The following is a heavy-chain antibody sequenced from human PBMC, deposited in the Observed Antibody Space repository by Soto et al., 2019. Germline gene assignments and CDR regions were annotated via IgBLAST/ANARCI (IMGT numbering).Heavy chain of an antibody. J-gene: IGHJ3*02. CDR1: GGSISSSSYY. CDR2: IYYSGST. CDR3: ARRKPRAYNWNEKKAFDI. V-gene: IGHV4-39*01. Sequence: SETLSLTCTVSGGSISSSSYYWGWIRQPPGKGLEWIGSIYYSGSTYYNPSLKSRVTISVDTSKNQFSLKLSSVTAADTAVYYCARRKPRAYNWNEKKAFDIWGQGTMVTVSS. D-gene: IGHD1-20*01.